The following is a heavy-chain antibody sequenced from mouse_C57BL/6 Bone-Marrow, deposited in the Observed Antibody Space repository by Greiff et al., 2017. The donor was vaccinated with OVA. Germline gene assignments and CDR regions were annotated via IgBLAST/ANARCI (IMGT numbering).Heavy chain of an antibody. J-gene: IGHJ2*01. CDR2: IDPSDSYT. Sequence: QVQLQQPGAELVMPGASVKLSCKASGYTFTSYWMHWVKQRPGQGLEWIGEIDPSDSYTNYNQKFKGKSTLTVDKSSSTAYMQLSSLTSEDSAVYYCARYFDYGGQGTTLTVSS. V-gene: IGHV1-69*01. CDR3: ARYFDY. CDR1: GYTFTSYW.